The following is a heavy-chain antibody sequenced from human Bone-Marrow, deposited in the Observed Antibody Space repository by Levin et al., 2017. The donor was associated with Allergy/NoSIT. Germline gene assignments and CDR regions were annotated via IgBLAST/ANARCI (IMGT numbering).Heavy chain of an antibody. V-gene: IGHV3-23*01. CDR2: ISGGAAST. CDR1: GFTFSNYA. CDR3: AEEGSFYYGSGSYYDS. D-gene: IGHD3-10*01. Sequence: GESLKISCEASGFTFSNYAVTWVRQAPGKGLEWVSSISGGAASTYYAGSVKGRFTISRDDSKRTLYLQMNSLRDEDTAIYHCAEEGSFYYGSGSYYDSWGQGTLVSVSS. J-gene: IGHJ5*02.